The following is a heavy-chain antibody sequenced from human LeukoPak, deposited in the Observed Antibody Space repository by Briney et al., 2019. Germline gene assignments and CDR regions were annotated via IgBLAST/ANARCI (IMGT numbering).Heavy chain of an antibody. CDR1: GFTFSTYT. J-gene: IGHJ3*02. Sequence: YPGGSLRLSCAASGFTFSTYTMSWVRQAPGKGLEGVSSIFGGGSKTFYADSVKGRFIISRDSSKNTVYLQMNSMRVDDTALYYCAKHRLPDSGWNFAMWGQGTMVTVSA. CDR3: AKHRLPDSGWNFAM. D-gene: IGHD6-25*01. V-gene: IGHV3-23*01. CDR2: IFGGGSKT.